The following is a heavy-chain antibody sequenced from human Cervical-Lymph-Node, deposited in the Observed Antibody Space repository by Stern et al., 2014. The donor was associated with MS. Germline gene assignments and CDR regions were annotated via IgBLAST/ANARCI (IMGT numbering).Heavy chain of an antibody. CDR1: GYTFTGYY. Sequence: QVQLVQSGAEVKKPGASVEVSCKASGYTFTGYYIHWVREAPGQGLEWMGRIKPNIGGTNYAQKFQGRVTMTRDTSISTAYMELSRLRSDDTAVYYCARSLMTTVTTRFAFDIWGQGTMVTVSS. CDR3: ARSLMTTVTTRFAFDI. J-gene: IGHJ3*02. CDR2: IKPNIGGT. D-gene: IGHD4-17*01. V-gene: IGHV1-2*06.